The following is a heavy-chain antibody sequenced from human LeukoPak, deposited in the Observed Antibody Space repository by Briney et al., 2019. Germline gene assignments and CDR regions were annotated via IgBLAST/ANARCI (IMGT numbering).Heavy chain of an antibody. Sequence: SETLSLTCTVSGGSISSSSYYWGWIRQPPGKGLEWIGSIYYSGSTYYNPSLKSRVTISVDTSNNQFSLKLSSVTAADTAVYYCATIAVAGTREEYFDYWGQGTLVTVSS. CDR2: IYYSGST. CDR1: GGSISSSSYY. V-gene: IGHV4-39*07. D-gene: IGHD6-19*01. J-gene: IGHJ4*02. CDR3: ATIAVAGTREEYFDY.